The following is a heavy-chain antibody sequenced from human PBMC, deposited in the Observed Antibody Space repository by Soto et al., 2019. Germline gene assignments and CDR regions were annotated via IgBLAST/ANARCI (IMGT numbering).Heavy chain of an antibody. D-gene: IGHD2-21*02. CDR2: IIPIFGTA. CDR1: GGTFSSYA. J-gene: IGHJ4*02. V-gene: IGHV1-69*13. Sequence: SVKVSCKASGGTFSSYAISWVRQAPGQGLEWMGGIIPIFGTANYAQKFQGRVTITADESTSTAYMELSSLRSEDTAVYYCAALGVVVTATNFDYWGQGTLVTVSS. CDR3: AALGVVVTATNFDY.